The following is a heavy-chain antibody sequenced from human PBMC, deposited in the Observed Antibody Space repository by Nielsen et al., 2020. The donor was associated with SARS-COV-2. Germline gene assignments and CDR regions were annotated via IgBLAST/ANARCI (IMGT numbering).Heavy chain of an antibody. J-gene: IGHJ5*02. V-gene: IGHV4-31*03. CDR2: IYYSGST. CDR1: GGSISSGGYY. D-gene: IGHD3-10*01. CDR3: ARVVPGKSPARSPGKFDP. Sequence: SETLSLTCTVSGGSISSGGYYWSWIRQHPGKGLEWIGYIYYSGSTYYNPSLKSRVTISVDTSKNQFSLKLSSVTAADTAVYYCARVVPGKSPARSPGKFDPWGQGTLVTVSS.